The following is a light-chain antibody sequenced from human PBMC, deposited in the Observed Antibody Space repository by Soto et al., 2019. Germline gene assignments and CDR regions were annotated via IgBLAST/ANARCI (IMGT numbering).Light chain of an antibody. Sequence: DLQMTQSPSTLSASVGDRVTITCRASQSISSWLAWYQQKPGKAPKLLIYKASSLESGVPSRFSGSASVTEFTLTISSLQPDDFATYYCQHYNSYWTFGQGTKVEIK. CDR1: QSISSW. CDR2: KAS. V-gene: IGKV1-5*03. J-gene: IGKJ1*01. CDR3: QHYNSYWT.